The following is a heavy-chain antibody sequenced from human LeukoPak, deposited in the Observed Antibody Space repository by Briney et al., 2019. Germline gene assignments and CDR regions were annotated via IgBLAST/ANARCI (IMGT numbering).Heavy chain of an antibody. Sequence: PGGSLRLSCAASGFTFSSYAMSWVRQAPGRGLEWVSAISGSGGSTYYADSVKGRFTISRDNPKNTLYLQMNSLRAEDTAVYYCAKAVAVAGMSCGKNGPNSEYYFDSCGQGTLVTVSS. CDR3: AKAVAVAGMSCGKNGPNSEYYFDS. D-gene: IGHD6-19*01. CDR2: ISGSGGST. CDR1: GFTFSSYA. V-gene: IGHV3-23*01. J-gene: IGHJ4*02.